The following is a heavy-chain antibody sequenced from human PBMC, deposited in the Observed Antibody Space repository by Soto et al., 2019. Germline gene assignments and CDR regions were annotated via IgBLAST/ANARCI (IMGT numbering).Heavy chain of an antibody. CDR2: ISKDGSNT. D-gene: IGHD3-10*01. CDR1: GFTFSRHA. CDR3: VRSRSGAVADSFDY. J-gene: IGHJ4*02. V-gene: IGHV3-30*04. Sequence: GGSLRLSCAASGFTFSRHAIHWVRQAPGKGLEWVAVISKDGSNTYYVDSVKGRFTISRDNSKNTLYLQMNSLRDEDTAVYYCVRSRSGAVADSFDYWGQGTLVTAPQ.